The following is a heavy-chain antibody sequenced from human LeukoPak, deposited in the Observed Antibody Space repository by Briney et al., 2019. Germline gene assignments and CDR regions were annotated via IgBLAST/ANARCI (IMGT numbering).Heavy chain of an antibody. CDR2: ISGRGGST. V-gene: IGHV3-23*01. CDR1: GFTFSSYA. CDR3: AKATDYGDYGY. J-gene: IGHJ4*02. Sequence: QTGGSLRLSCAASGFTFSSYAMSWVRQAPGKGLEWVSAISGRGGSTYYADSVKGRFTISRDNSKNTLYLQMNSLRAEDTAVYYCAKATDYGDYGYWGQGTLVTVSS. D-gene: IGHD4-17*01.